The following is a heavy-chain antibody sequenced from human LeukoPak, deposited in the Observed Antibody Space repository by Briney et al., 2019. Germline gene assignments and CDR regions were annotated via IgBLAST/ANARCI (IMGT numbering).Heavy chain of an antibody. Sequence: SVKVSCKASGGTFSSYSISWVRQAPGQGLEWMGGIIPIFGTANYAQKFQGRVTNTTDESTSTAYMELSSLRSEDTSVYYCARGGGLESAFDIWGQGTMVTVSS. CDR1: GGTFSSYS. CDR2: IIPIFGTA. J-gene: IGHJ3*02. CDR3: ARGGGLESAFDI. V-gene: IGHV1-69*05. D-gene: IGHD3-3*01.